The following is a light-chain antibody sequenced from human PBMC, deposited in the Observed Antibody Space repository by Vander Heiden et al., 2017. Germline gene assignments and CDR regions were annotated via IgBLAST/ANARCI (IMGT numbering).Light chain of an antibody. Sequence: SYDLTQPLSVSVAPGQTARIACGGDTIGTKSVHWYHQRPGQAPVLVIYRDTNRPSGIPARFSGSNSGNTATLTISGSQAGDEGDYFCQVWDRNAVVFGGGTKLTVL. CDR3: QVWDRNAVV. J-gene: IGLJ3*02. V-gene: IGLV3-9*01. CDR1: TIGTKS. CDR2: RDT.